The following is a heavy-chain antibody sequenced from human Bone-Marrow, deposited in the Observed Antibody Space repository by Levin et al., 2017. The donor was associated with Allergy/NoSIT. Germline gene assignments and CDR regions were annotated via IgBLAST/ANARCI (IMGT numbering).Heavy chain of an antibody. CDR1: GFTFSAYA. CDR3: AKDAQYHYYYGMDV. J-gene: IGHJ6*02. CDR2: ISGSGGNT. Sequence: GESLKISCGASGFTFSAYAMSWVRQAPGKGLEWVSGISGSGGNTYYADSVKGRFTISSDISKNTLYLQMNSLRAEDTALYYCAKDAQYHYYYGMDVWGQGTTVTVSS. D-gene: IGHD4-11*01. V-gene: IGHV3-23*01.